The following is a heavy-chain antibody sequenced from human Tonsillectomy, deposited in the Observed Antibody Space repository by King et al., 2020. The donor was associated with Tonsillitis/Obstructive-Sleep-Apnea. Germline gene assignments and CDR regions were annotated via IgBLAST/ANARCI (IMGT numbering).Heavy chain of an antibody. CDR3: TTEIVVVVAATPEGMDV. Sequence: VQLVESGGGLVKPGGSLRLSCAASGFTFSNAWMNWVRQAPGKGLEWVGRIKSKTDGGTTDYAAPVKGRFTISRDDSKNTLYLQMNSLKTEDTAGYYCTTEIVVVVAATPEGMDVWGQGTTVTVSS. V-gene: IGHV3-15*07. CDR2: IKSKTDGGTT. CDR1: GFTFSNAW. D-gene: IGHD2-15*01. J-gene: IGHJ6*02.